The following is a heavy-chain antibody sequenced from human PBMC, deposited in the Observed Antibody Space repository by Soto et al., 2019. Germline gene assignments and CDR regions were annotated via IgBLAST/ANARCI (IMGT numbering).Heavy chain of an antibody. V-gene: IGHV4-30-4*01. D-gene: IGHD6-13*01. Sequence: PSETLSLTCTVSGDSINIADYYWSCIRQPPGKGLEWIGHIYYSGSTYYSPSLKSRVTISIDTSKNQFSLKMTSVTAADTAVYYCARDRGSTWMYKWFDPWGQGTQVTVSS. CDR1: GDSINIADYY. J-gene: IGHJ5*02. CDR2: IYYSGST. CDR3: ARDRGSTWMYKWFDP.